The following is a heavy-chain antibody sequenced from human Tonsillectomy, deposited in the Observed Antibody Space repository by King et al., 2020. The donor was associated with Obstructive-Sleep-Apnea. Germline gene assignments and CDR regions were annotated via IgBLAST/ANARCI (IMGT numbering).Heavy chain of an antibody. J-gene: IGHJ6*02. V-gene: IGHV1-24*01. Sequence: QLVQSGAEVKKPGASVKVSCKVSGYTLTELSMHWVRQAPGKGLEWMGGFDPEDGETIYAQKFQGRVTMTEDTSTDTAYMELSSLRSEDTAVYYCATRGYCSGGSCYSGYYYGMDVWGQGTTVTVSS. CDR2: FDPEDGET. CDR3: ATRGYCSGGSCYSGYYYGMDV. CDR1: GYTLTELS. D-gene: IGHD2-15*01.